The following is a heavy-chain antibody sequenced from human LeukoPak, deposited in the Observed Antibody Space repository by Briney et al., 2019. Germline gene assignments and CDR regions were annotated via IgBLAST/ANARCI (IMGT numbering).Heavy chain of an antibody. Sequence: ASVKVSCKASGYTFTGYYMHWVRQAPGQGLEWMGWINPNSGGTNYAQKFQGRVTMTRDTSISTAYMELSRLRSDDTAVYYCARDRDPAGSPSVDYWGQGTLVTVSS. CDR3: ARDRDPAGSPSVDY. J-gene: IGHJ4*02. CDR2: INPNSGGT. V-gene: IGHV1-2*02. D-gene: IGHD2-2*01. CDR1: GYTFTGYY.